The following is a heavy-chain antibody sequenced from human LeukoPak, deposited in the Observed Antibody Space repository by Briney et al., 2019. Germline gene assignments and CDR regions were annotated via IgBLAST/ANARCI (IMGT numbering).Heavy chain of an antibody. CDR2: FFQSEKS. CDR3: ARVLPVPYLLDS. Sequence: SATLSLTCGISGHSTTRGYYWAWFRQSPGKGPEWIATFFQSEKSFYNASLESRVIMSLDTSKGQFSLNLTSVTAADTAVYYCARVLPVPYLLDSWGQGTHVTVSS. J-gene: IGHJ4*02. CDR1: GHSTTRGYY. D-gene: IGHD3-10*02. V-gene: IGHV4-38-2*01.